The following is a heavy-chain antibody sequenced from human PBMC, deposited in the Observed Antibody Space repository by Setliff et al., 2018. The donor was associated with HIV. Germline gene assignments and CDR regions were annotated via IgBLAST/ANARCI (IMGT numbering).Heavy chain of an antibody. CDR1: GVSISDTIGTSYY. D-gene: IGHD3-22*01. V-gene: IGHV4-39*02. Sequence: PSETLSLTCSVSGVSISDTIGTSYYWDWLRQPPGKGLEWIGNIHYSRGTYYNASLKSRVTISLDTSKNHFSLKLTSVAAADTAVYYCARRYHDSSGFYNSWGQGVLVT. CDR3: ARRYHDSSGFYNS. J-gene: IGHJ4*02. CDR2: IHYSRGT.